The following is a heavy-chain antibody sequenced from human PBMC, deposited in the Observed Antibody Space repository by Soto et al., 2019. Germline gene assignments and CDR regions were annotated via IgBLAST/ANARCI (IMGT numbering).Heavy chain of an antibody. Sequence: SVKVSCKASGGTFSSYAISWVRQAPGQGLEWMGGIIPIFGTANYAQKFQGRVTITADESTSTAYMELSSLRSEDTVVYYCARVSYDFWSGYNPSYYYGMDVWGQGTTVTVSS. CDR3: ARVSYDFWSGYNPSYYYGMDV. CDR1: GGTFSSYA. D-gene: IGHD3-3*01. V-gene: IGHV1-69*13. CDR2: IIPIFGTA. J-gene: IGHJ6*02.